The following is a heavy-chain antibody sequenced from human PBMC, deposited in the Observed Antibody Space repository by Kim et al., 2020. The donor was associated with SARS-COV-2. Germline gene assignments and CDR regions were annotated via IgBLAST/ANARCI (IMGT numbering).Heavy chain of an antibody. CDR3: SRRIKVVASYGVYYMDV. CDR1: GASVTSDS. D-gene: IGHD4-17*01. CDR2: VYSSGST. J-gene: IGHJ6*03. Sequence: SETLSLTCTVSGASVTSDSWSWVRQAPGKGLEWIGYVYSSGSTVYNPSLKSRVTLAVDTSKNQISLKLTSVTAAATAMYFCSRRIKVVASYGVYYMDVWG. V-gene: IGHV4-59*08.